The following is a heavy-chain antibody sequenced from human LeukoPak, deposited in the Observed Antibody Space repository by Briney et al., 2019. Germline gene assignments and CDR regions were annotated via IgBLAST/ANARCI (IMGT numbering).Heavy chain of an antibody. CDR3: PRKMKTGDRVGTFDI. CDR2: ISISSDYI. D-gene: IGHD1-1*01. V-gene: IGHV3-21*01. Sequence: GGSLRLSCAASGFTFSSDSMNSVCQGPGKGREWGSAISISSDYIFYADSVQGRFTISRDNAVNSLFLQMNSLRAEDTAVYYCPRKMKTGDRVGTFDIWGQGTMVTVSS. CDR1: GFTFSSDS. J-gene: IGHJ3*02.